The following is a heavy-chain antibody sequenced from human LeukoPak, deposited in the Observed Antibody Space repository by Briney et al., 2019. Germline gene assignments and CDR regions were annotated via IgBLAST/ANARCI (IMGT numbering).Heavy chain of an antibody. CDR1: GFTFSSYT. Sequence: PGGSLRLSCAASGFTFSSYTMNWVRQAPGKGLERVSSISTSSGYIYYADSVKGRFTISRDNAKNSLYLQMNSLRAEDTAVYYCARDRGNQRGYYYYYMDVWGKGTTVTVSS. J-gene: IGHJ6*03. D-gene: IGHD1-14*01. V-gene: IGHV3-21*01. CDR3: ARDRGNQRGYYYYYMDV. CDR2: ISTSSGYI.